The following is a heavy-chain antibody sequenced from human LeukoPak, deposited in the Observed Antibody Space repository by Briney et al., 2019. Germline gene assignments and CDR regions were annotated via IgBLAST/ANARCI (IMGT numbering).Heavy chain of an antibody. J-gene: IGHJ4*02. CDR2: ITSNGGST. Sequence: PGGSLRLSCPGSGFTFSSYSMHWVRQAPGKGLEYVSGITSNGGSTYYADSVKGRFTISRDNSKNTLYLQMSSLRAEDTAVYYCASSTQISKYADYWGQGALVTVSS. CDR3: ASSTQISKYADY. V-gene: IGHV3-64D*09. D-gene: IGHD2-2*01. CDR1: GFTFSSYS.